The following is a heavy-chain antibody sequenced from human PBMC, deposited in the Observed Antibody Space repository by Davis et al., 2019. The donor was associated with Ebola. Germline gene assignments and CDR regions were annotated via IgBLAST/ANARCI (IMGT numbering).Heavy chain of an antibody. V-gene: IGHV1-46*01. CDR3: AREPRENYFFDY. J-gene: IGHJ4*02. CDR2: INPSGGST. CDR1: GYTFSSHY. Sequence: AASVKVSCKASGYTFSSHYMHWVRQAPGQGLEWMGKINPSGGSTGYAQKFQGRVTMTRDTSTSTVYMELSGLRSEDTAVYYCAREPRENYFFDYWGQGTLVTVSS. D-gene: IGHD1-26*01.